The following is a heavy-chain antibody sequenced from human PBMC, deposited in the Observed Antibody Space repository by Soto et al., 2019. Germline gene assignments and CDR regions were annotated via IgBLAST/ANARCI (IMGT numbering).Heavy chain of an antibody. D-gene: IGHD3-22*01. V-gene: IGHV3-30*18. J-gene: IGHJ3*02. CDR2: ILYDGSNK. CDR3: AKAWFSGSIGDAFDI. Sequence: QVQLVESGGGVVQPGRSLRLSCAASGFTFSSYGMHWVRQAPGKGLEWVAVILYDGSNKYYADSVKGRFTISRDNSKNTLYQQMNSLRAEDTAVYYCAKAWFSGSIGDAFDIWGQGTMVTVSS. CDR1: GFTFSSYG.